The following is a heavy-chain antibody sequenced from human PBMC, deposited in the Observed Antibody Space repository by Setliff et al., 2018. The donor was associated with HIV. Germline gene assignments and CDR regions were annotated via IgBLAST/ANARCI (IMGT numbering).Heavy chain of an antibody. CDR2: INAYNGDT. Sequence: ASVKVSCKASGYTFSSYGITWVRPAPGQGLEWMGWINAYNGDTNFAQKFQGRVTMTRNTSIRTVYMELSSLRSEDTAVYYCARGAWYTSGWHSSRYMDVWGKGSTVTVSS. V-gene: IGHV1-8*01. CDR3: ARGAWYTSGWHSSRYMDV. D-gene: IGHD6-19*01. J-gene: IGHJ6*03. CDR1: GYTFSSYG.